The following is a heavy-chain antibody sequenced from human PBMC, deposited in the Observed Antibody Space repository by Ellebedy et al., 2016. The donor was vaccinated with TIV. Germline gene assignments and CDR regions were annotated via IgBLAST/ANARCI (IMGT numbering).Heavy chain of an antibody. CDR3: AKDGRYNYDGGGHYVDF. CDR1: GFTFTNYG. CDR2: IRYDGSHK. D-gene: IGHD3-22*01. J-gene: IGHJ4*02. V-gene: IGHV3-30*02. Sequence: PGGSLRLSCAASGFTFTNYGMHWVRQAPGKGLEWVAFIRYDGSHKYSADSMQGRFTISRDNSKNTLYLQIHSLRPEDTAVYYCAKDGRYNYDGGGHYVDFWGQGTLVTVSS.